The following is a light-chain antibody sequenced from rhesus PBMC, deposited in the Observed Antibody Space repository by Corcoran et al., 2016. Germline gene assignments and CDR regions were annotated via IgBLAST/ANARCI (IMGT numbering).Light chain of an antibody. CDR3: QHGYGTPLT. J-gene: IGKJ4*01. Sequence: DIQMTQYPSSLSASVGDRVTITCRASENVNNYIHRYQQKPGKAPKLLIYKASTLQSGVPSRFSGSGAGSYYTFTIISLQPEDVSAYCCQHGYGTPLTFGGGPKVELK. CDR1: ENVNNY. CDR2: KAS. V-gene: IGKV1-74*01.